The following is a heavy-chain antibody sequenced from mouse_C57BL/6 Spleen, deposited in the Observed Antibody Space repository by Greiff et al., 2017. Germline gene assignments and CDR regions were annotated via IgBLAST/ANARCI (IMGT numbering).Heavy chain of an antibody. CDR2: INPSTGGT. CDR1: GYSFTGYY. J-gene: IGHJ1*03. CDR3: ARSGLGNWYFDV. Sequence: VQLQQSGPELVKPGASVKISCKASGYSFTGYYMNWVKQSPEKSLEWIGEINPSTGGTTYNQKFKAKATLTVDKSSSTAYMQLKSLTSEDSAVYYCARSGLGNWYFDVWGTGATVTVSS. D-gene: IGHD3-1*01. V-gene: IGHV1-42*01.